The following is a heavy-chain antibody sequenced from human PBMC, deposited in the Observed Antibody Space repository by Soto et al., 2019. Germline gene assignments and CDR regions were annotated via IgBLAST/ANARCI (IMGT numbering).Heavy chain of an antibody. CDR2: ISSSSSYT. CDR1: GFTFSDYY. V-gene: IGHV3-11*06. D-gene: IGHD3-10*01. Sequence: QVQLVESGGGLVKPGGSLRLSCAASGFTFSDYYMSWIRQAPGKGLEWVSYISSSSSYTNYADSVKGRFTISRDNAKNSLYLQMNSLRAEDTAVYYCARDLEGLGLLWFGNPQKGWFDPWGQGTLVTVSS. CDR3: ARDLEGLGLLWFGNPQKGWFDP. J-gene: IGHJ5*02.